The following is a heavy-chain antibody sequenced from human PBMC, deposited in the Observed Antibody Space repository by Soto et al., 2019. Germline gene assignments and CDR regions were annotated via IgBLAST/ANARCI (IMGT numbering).Heavy chain of an antibody. Sequence: QVQHVQSGAEVKKPGDSVKVSCKASGYSFTGHYMHWVRRAPGQGLEWMGWVNLNTGGTDYAQEFQGRVTMTTATSSRTVYLEVTRLKFDDTAIYYCARDPSSFLGRVYGMDVWGQGTAVTVSS. CDR3: ARDPSSFLGRVYGMDV. J-gene: IGHJ6*02. CDR2: VNLNTGGT. CDR1: GYSFTGHY. V-gene: IGHV1-2*02.